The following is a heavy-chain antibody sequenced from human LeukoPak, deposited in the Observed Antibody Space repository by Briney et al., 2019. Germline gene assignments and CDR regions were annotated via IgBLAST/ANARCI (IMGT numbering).Heavy chain of an antibody. J-gene: IGHJ5*02. CDR3: AREAGGYSSGWHSYNWFDP. CDR1: GGSISSSSYF. D-gene: IGHD6-19*01. V-gene: IGHV4-61*01. CDR2: IYYSGST. Sequence: SETLSLTCTVSGGSISSSSYFWSWIRQPPGKGLEWIGYIYYSGSTNYNPSLKSRVTISVDTSKNQFSLKLSSVTAADTAVHYCAREAGGYSSGWHSYNWFDPWGQGTLVTVSS.